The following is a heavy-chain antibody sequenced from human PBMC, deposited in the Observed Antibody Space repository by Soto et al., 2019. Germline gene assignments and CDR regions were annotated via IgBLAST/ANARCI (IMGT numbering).Heavy chain of an antibody. Sequence: SVKVSFKASGGTFSSYAISWLRQAPGQGLEWMGGIIPIFGTANYAQEFQGRVTITADESTSTAYMELSSLRSEDTAVYYCAREVGTSIAVNHNYYYGMDVWGQGTTVTVSS. CDR2: IIPIFGTA. CDR1: GGTFSSYA. D-gene: IGHD6-6*01. CDR3: AREVGTSIAVNHNYYYGMDV. V-gene: IGHV1-69*13. J-gene: IGHJ6*02.